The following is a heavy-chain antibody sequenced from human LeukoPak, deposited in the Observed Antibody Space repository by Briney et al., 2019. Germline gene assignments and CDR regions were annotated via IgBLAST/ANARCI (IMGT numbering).Heavy chain of an antibody. Sequence: PGGSLRLSCAASGFTFRGYVMNWVRQAPGKGLEWVSHIYSSDATYADSVKGRFTISRDNGKNSLYLQMNSLRDEDTAVYYCARDSSYYYDSSGQIDYWGQGTLVTVSS. V-gene: IGHV3-48*02. J-gene: IGHJ4*02. CDR2: IYSSDAT. D-gene: IGHD3-22*01. CDR1: GFTFRGYV. CDR3: ARDSSYYYDSSGQIDY.